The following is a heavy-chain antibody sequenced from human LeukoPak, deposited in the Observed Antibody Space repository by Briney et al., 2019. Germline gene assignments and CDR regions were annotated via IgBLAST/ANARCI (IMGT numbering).Heavy chain of an antibody. CDR1: GFTFSNYA. V-gene: IGHV3-23*01. J-gene: IGHJ4*02. Sequence: GGSLRLSCAASGFTFSNYAMNWVRQAPGKGLEWVSGISGSGGSTDYADSVKGRFIISRDNSKNRLFLQMNSLRAEDTAVYYCAKEWMRLSLWGQGTMVTVSS. D-gene: IGHD5-18*01. CDR2: ISGSGGST. CDR3: AKEWMRLSL.